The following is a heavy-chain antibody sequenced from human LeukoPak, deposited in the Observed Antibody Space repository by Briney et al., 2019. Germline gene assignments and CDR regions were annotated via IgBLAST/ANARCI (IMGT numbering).Heavy chain of an antibody. Sequence: GGSLRLSCAAPGSTFSKHGMNWVRQAPGKGLEWVSGISPSGDITYYADSVKGRFTISRDNSKNTLYLEVISLTAEDTAVYYCAKVITMVRGAPTGWFDPWGQGTLVTASS. CDR1: GSTFSKHG. CDR2: ISPSGDIT. D-gene: IGHD3-10*01. CDR3: AKVITMVRGAPTGWFDP. V-gene: IGHV3-23*01. J-gene: IGHJ5*02.